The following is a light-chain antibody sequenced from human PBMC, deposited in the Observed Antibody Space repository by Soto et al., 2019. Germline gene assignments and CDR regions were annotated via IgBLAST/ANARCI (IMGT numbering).Light chain of an antibody. CDR3: AAWDDSMNVVV. CDR2: YDD. CDR1: ISNIGNNA. J-gene: IGLJ2*01. Sequence: QSVLTQPPSVSEAPRQRVTISCSGSISNIGNNAVNWYQQLPGKAPKLLIYYDDLLPSGVSDRFSGSKSGTSASLAISGLQSQDEADYYCAAWDDSMNVVVFGGGTKLTVL. V-gene: IGLV1-36*01.